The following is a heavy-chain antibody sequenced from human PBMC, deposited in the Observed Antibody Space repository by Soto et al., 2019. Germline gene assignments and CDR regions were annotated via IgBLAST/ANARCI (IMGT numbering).Heavy chain of an antibody. Sequence: EVQLLESGGGLVQPGGSLRLSCAASGFTFRNYAMSWVRQAPGKGLEWVSILSASGSNTYSADSAKGRFTITRDHSKNRLFLQMKSLRAEDSAVYYCAKLQGDGYKWNDWGAFDAWGQGTKVTVSS. CDR3: AKLQGDGYKWNDWGAFDA. V-gene: IGHV3-23*01. J-gene: IGHJ3*01. CDR2: LSASGSNT. CDR1: GFTFRNYA. D-gene: IGHD1-20*01.